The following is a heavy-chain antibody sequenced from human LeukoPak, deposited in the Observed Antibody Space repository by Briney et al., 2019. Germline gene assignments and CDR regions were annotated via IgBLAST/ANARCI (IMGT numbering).Heavy chain of an antibody. CDR1: VGSINSYY. Sequence: SSETLSLTCTVSVGSINSYYWRWIRQPPGNGLEWIGYIYYNGSTNYNPSLKSRVTISVETSRNQFSLKLRAVTAADTAVYYCARGRIRYFDYYYGMDVWGQGTTVTVSS. D-gene: IGHD3-9*01. CDR2: IYYNGST. V-gene: IGHV4-59*01. CDR3: ARGRIRYFDYYYGMDV. J-gene: IGHJ6*02.